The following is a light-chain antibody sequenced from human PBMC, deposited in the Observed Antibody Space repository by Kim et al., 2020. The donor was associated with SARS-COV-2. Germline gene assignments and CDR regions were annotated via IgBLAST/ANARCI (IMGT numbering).Light chain of an antibody. J-gene: IGLJ2*01. Sequence: SSELTQDPAVSVALGQTVSITCQGDSLRRYYASWFQQKPGQAPVLVIYGNNYRPSGIPDRFSGSNSGNTASLTITGAQAEDEADYYCNSWDNTDNYNYVVFGGGTQLTVL. CDR2: GNN. CDR1: SLRRYY. CDR3: NSWDNTDNYNYVV. V-gene: IGLV3-19*01.